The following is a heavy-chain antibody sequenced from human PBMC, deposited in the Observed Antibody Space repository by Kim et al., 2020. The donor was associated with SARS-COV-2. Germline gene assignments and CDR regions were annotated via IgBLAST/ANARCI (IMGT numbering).Heavy chain of an antibody. CDR3: ARAGYYGSGSYSFLFDY. Sequence: QGRVTITADESTSTAYMELSSLRSEDTAVYYCARAGYYGSGSYSFLFDYWGQGTLVTVSS. V-gene: IGHV1-69*01. D-gene: IGHD3-10*01. J-gene: IGHJ4*02.